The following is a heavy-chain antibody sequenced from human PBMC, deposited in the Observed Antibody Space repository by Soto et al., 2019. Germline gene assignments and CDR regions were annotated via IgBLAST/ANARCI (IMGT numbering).Heavy chain of an antibody. V-gene: IGHV3-30-3*01. J-gene: IGHJ4*02. CDR3: ARPIPLYGGKGKFVDY. D-gene: IGHD2-15*01. CDR1: GFTFSSYA. CDR2: ISYDGSNK. Sequence: GGSLRLSCAASGFTFSSYAMHWVRQAPGKGLEWVAVISYDGSNKYYADSVKGRFTISRDNSKNTLYLQMNSLRAEDTAVYYCARPIPLYGGKGKFVDYWGQGTLVPVYS.